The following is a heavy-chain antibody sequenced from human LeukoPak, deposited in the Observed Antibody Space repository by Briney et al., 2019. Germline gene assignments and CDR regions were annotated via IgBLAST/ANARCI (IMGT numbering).Heavy chain of an antibody. CDR1: GFTFDDYA. V-gene: IGHV3-43*02. CDR2: ISGDGGST. Sequence: GGSLRLSCAASGFTFDDYAMHWVRQAPGKGLKWVSLISGDGGSTYYADSVKGRFTISRDNSKNSLYLQMNSLRTEDPALYYCAKALSQDGYGMDVWGQGTTVTVPS. J-gene: IGHJ6*02. CDR3: AKALSQDGYGMDV.